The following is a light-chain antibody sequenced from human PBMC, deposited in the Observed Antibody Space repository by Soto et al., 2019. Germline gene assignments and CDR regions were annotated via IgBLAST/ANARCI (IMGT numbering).Light chain of an antibody. CDR1: QDITNY. CDR3: QHYDNLPPFT. V-gene: IGKV1-33*01. Sequence: DIQMTQSPSSLSASVGDRVTITCQASQDITNYLNWYQQKPGKAPKLLIYDASKLETGVPLRFSGSGSGTDFTFTISSLRPEDIATYYCQHYDNLPPFTFGPGTKVDIK. CDR2: DAS. J-gene: IGKJ3*01.